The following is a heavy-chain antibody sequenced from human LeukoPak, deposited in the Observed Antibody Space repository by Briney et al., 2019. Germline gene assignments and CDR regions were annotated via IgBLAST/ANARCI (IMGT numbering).Heavy chain of an antibody. CDR1: GGSLSSYH. V-gene: IGHV4-59*01. J-gene: IGHJ3*02. CDR2: VHYSGTT. D-gene: IGHD2-15*01. Sequence: PSETLSLTCTVSGGSLSSYHWNWIRQPPGKGREWVWYVHYSGTTKYNPSLKKRVTMSVDTSNNQLPLRVNSVTAAAAAEYYCARELGYCSGGTCYSAHAFDIWGQGTMVTVSS. CDR3: ARELGYCSGGTCYSAHAFDI.